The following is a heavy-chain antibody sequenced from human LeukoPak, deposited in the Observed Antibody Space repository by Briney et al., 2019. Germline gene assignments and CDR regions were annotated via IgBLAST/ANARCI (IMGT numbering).Heavy chain of an antibody. CDR3: AKDVAGYSSSWYGDWFDP. Sequence: PGGSLRLSCAASGFTFSSYGMHWVRQAPGKGLEWVAFIRYDGSNKYYADSVKGRFTISRDNSKNTLYLQMNSLRAEDTAVYYCAKDVAGYSSSWYGDWFDPWGKGTLVTVSS. CDR2: IRYDGSNK. CDR1: GFTFSSYG. D-gene: IGHD6-13*01. V-gene: IGHV3-30*02. J-gene: IGHJ5*02.